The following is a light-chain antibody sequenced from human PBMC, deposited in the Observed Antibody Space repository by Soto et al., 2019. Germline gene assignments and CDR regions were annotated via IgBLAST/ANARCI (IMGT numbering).Light chain of an antibody. CDR1: QSVSSL. CDR2: DTS. V-gene: IGKV3-11*01. CDR3: QQRYNRPT. J-gene: IGKJ4*01. Sequence: EIVLTQSPATLSLSPGERATLSCRASQSVSSLLGWYQQKPGQAPRLVIYDTSNRATGIPARFSGSGSGTAFTLTISSLEPEDFAVDYCQQRYNRPTFGGGTKVEIK.